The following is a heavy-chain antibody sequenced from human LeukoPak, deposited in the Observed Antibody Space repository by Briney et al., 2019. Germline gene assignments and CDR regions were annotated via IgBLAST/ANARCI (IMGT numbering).Heavy chain of an antibody. CDR2: ISGSGGST. Sequence: GGSLRLSSAASGFTFSSYAMSWVRQAPGKGLEWVSAISGSGGSTYYADSVKGRFTISRDNSKNTLYLQMNSLRAEDTAVYYCAKDKLGATGEFDYCRQRTLVTVSS. D-gene: IGHD1-26*01. CDR3: AKDKLGATGEFDY. V-gene: IGHV3-23*01. J-gene: IGHJ4*01. CDR1: GFTFSSYA.